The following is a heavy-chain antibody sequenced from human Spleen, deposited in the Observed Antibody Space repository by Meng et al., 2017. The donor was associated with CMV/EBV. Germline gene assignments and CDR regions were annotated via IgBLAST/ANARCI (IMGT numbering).Heavy chain of an antibody. J-gene: IGHJ4*02. Sequence: VSVCSISRRGSYWSLIRQHPGKGLEWIGYISYTVSTYYTPSLKSRVTISVDTSKNQFSLKLNSVTAADTAVYYCVRCSSTRCYMPDYWGQGTLVSVSS. CDR2: ISYTVST. CDR1: VCSISRRGSY. D-gene: IGHD2-2*02. V-gene: IGHV4-31*02. CDR3: VRCSSTRCYMPDY.